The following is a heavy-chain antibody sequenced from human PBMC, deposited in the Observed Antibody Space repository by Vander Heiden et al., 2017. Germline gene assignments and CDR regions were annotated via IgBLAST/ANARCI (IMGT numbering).Heavy chain of an antibody. Sequence: EVQLVESGGGLVQPGGSLRLSCPASGSTFSSYWMHWVRQAPGKGLVWVSRINSDGSNTGYADSAKGRFTISRDNAKNTLYLQMKSLRAEDTAVYYCARIFNSGSYLEYWGQGTLVTVSS. CDR3: ARIFNSGSYLEY. V-gene: IGHV3-74*01. J-gene: IGHJ4*02. CDR2: INSDGSNT. CDR1: GSTFSSYW. D-gene: IGHD1-26*01.